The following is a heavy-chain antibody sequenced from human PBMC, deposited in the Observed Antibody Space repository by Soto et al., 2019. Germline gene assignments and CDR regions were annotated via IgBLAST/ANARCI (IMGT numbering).Heavy chain of an antibody. V-gene: IGHV1-69*01. D-gene: IGHD6-19*01. CDR3: ASHPTGGQWLVRGWFDP. J-gene: IGHJ5*02. CDR1: GGTFSSYA. CDR2: IIPIFGTA. Sequence: QVQLVQSGAEVKKPGSSVKVSCKASGGTFSSYAISWVRQAPGQGLEWMGGIIPIFGTANYAQKFQGRVTITADESTSTAYMELSSLRSEDTAAYYCASHPTGGQWLVRGWFDPWGQGTLVTVSS.